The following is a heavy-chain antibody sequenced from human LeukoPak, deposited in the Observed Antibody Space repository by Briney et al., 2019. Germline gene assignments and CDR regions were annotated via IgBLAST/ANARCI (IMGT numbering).Heavy chain of an antibody. J-gene: IGHJ4*02. V-gene: IGHV3-7*01. CDR2: IKQDGSEK. D-gene: IGHD3-22*01. CDR1: GGSISSSNNY. Sequence: ETLSLTCTVSGGSISSSNNYWGWIRQPPGKGLEWVANIKQDGSEKYYVDSVKGRFTISRGNAKNSLYLQMNSLRAEDTAVYYCARDAGYDSSGYWDYWGQGTLVTVSS. CDR3: ARDAGYDSSGYWDY.